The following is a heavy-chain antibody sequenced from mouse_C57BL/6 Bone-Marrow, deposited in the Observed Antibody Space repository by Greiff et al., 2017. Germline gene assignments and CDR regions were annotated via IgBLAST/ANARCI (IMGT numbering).Heavy chain of an antibody. CDR2: ISSGGSYT. J-gene: IGHJ2*01. CDR1: GFTFSSYG. CDR3: ASYDDDGY. D-gene: IGHD2-4*01. Sequence: DVHLVESGGDLVKPGGSLKLSCAASGFTFSSYGMSWVRQTPDKRLEWVATISSGGSYTYYPDSVKGRFTISRDNAKNTLYLQMSSLKSEDTAMYYCASYDDDGYWGQGTTLTVSS. V-gene: IGHV5-6*01.